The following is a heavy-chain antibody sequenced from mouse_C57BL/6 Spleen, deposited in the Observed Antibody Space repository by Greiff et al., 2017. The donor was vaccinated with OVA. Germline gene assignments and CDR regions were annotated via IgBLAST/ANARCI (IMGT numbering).Heavy chain of an antibody. D-gene: IGHD5-5*01. CDR3: ARGGLPYYFDY. CDR1: GYTFTSYW. J-gene: IGHJ2*01. CDR2: IYPSDSET. Sequence: VQLQQPGAELVRPGSSVKLSCKASGYTFTSYWMDWVKQRPGQGLEWIGNIYPSDSETHYNQKFKDKATLTVDKSSSTAYMQLSSLTSEDSAVYYCARGGLPYYFDYWGQGTTLTVAS. V-gene: IGHV1-61*01.